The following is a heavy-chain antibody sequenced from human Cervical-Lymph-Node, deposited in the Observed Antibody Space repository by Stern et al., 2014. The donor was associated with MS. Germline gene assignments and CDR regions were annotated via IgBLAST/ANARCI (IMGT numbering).Heavy chain of an antibody. J-gene: IGHJ3*02. D-gene: IGHD2-15*01. V-gene: IGHV1-18*01. CDR2: ISAYNGNT. CDR3: ARGLLGSENAFDI. CDR1: GYTFTSYG. Sequence: VQLVESGTEVKKPGASVKVSCKASGYTFTSYGISWVRQAPGQGLEWMGWISAYNGNTNYAQKPQVRVTMTTDTSASTAYMELRSLISDDTAVYYCARGLLGSENAFDIWGQGTMVTVSS.